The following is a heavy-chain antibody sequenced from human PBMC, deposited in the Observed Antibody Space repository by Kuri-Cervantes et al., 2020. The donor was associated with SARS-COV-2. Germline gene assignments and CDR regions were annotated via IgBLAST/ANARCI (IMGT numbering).Heavy chain of an antibody. CDR2: TYYRSKWYN. D-gene: IGHD6-19*01. Sequence: SCAISGDSVSSNSAAWNWIRQSPSRGLEWLGRTYYRSKWYNDYAVSVKSQITINPDTSKNQFSLQLNPVTPEDTAVHYCARDPTVAVHWYFDLWGRGTLVTVSS. CDR3: ARDPTVAVHWYFDL. CDR1: GDSVSSNSAA. V-gene: IGHV6-1*01. J-gene: IGHJ2*01.